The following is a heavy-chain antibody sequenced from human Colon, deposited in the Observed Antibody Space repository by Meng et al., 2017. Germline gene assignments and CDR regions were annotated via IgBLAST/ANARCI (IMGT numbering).Heavy chain of an antibody. CDR2: INPNSGDI. CDR3: ARVSQLSGFGESHNFFDY. V-gene: IGHV1-2*02. D-gene: IGHD3-10*01. CDR1: GYTFTAYY. J-gene: IGHJ4*02. Sequence: QMQRVQSGSEMKTPGASVKVSCKASGYTFTAYYIHWVRQAPGQGLEWMGWINPNSGDIEYAQKLQGRVTMTRDTSISTAYMEVSRLRSDDTAVYYCARVSQLSGFGESHNFFDYWGQGTLVTVSS.